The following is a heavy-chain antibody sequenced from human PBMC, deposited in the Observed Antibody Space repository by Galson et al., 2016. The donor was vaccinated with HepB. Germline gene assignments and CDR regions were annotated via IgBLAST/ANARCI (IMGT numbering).Heavy chain of an antibody. CDR3: ARQIRPGWFDP. D-gene: IGHD6-6*01. V-gene: IGHV4-59*01. Sequence: SETLSLTCTVSGDSLSSFYWSWIRQTPGRTLEWVGYIYDTGSTKYNPSLKSRVTISIDTSKNQFSLRLSSVTAADTAVYYCARQIRPGWFDPWGQGTLVTVSS. CDR1: GDSLSSFY. CDR2: IYDTGST. J-gene: IGHJ5*02.